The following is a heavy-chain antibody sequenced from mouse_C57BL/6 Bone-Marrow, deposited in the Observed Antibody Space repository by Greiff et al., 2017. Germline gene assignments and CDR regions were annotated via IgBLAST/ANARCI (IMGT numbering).Heavy chain of an antibody. CDR2: IDPETGGT. J-gene: IGHJ1*03. V-gene: IGHV1-15*01. CDR1: GYTFTDYE. Sequence: QVQLQQSGAELVRPGASVTLSCKASGYTFTDYEMHWVKQTPVHGLEWIGAIDPETGGTASNQQFKGKAILTADKSSSTDYRERRSLTSEDSAVYYCTRNGRATMITTRWYFDGGGTGTTVTVSS. D-gene: IGHD2-4*01. CDR3: TRNGRATMITTRWYFDG.